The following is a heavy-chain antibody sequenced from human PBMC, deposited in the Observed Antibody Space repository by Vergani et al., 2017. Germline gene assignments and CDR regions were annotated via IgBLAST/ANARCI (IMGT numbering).Heavy chain of an antibody. CDR3: AKGSIVGASFEDY. CDR1: GFTFEDYA. Sequence: EVQLVESGGGLVQPGRSLRLSCAASGFTFEDYAMHWVRQAPGKGLEWVSGISGSGGSTYYADSVKGRFTISRDNSKNTLYLQMNSLRAEDTAVYYCAKGSIVGASFEDYWGQGTLVTVSS. V-gene: IGHV3-23*04. D-gene: IGHD1-26*01. J-gene: IGHJ4*02. CDR2: ISGSGGST.